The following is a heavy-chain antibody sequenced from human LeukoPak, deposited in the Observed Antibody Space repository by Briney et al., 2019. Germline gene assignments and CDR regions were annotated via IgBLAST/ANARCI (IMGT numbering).Heavy chain of an antibody. V-gene: IGHV1-18*01. Sequence: ASVKVSCKASGYTFTSYGISWVRQAPGQGLEWMGWISAYNGNTNYAQKLQGRVTMTTDTSTSTAYMELSSLRSEDTAVYYCATGDGRNDAFDIWGQGTMVTVSS. CDR2: ISAYNGNT. CDR3: ATGDGRNDAFDI. J-gene: IGHJ3*02. CDR1: GYTFTSYG. D-gene: IGHD1-1*01.